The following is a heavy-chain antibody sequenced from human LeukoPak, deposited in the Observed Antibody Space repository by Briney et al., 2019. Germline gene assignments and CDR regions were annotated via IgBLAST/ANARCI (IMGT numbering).Heavy chain of an antibody. Sequence: KPSETLSLTCTVSGYSISSGYYWGWIRQPPGKGLEWIGSIYHSGSTYYNPSLKSRVTISVDTSKNQFSLKLSSVTAADTAVYYCARDIGKFDPWGQGTLVTVSS. CDR1: GYSISSGYY. D-gene: IGHD1-26*01. V-gene: IGHV4-38-2*02. CDR3: ARDIGKFDP. J-gene: IGHJ5*02. CDR2: IYHSGST.